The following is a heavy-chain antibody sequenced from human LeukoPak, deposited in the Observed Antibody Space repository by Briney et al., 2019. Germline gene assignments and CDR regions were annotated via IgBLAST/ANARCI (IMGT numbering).Heavy chain of an antibody. V-gene: IGHV4-4*07. CDR3: ARDLYYYDSSGYPRFDY. Sequence: SETLSLTCTVSGGSISSYYWSWIRQPAGKGLEWIGRIYTSGSTNYNPSLKSRVTMSVDTSKNQFSLKLSSVTAAGTAVYYCARDLYYYDSSGYPRFDYWGQGTLVTVSS. CDR2: IYTSGST. CDR1: GGSISSYY. J-gene: IGHJ4*02. D-gene: IGHD3-22*01.